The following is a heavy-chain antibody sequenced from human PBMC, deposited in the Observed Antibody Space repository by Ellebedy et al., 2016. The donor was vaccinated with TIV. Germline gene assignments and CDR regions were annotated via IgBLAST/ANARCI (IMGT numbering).Heavy chain of an antibody. J-gene: IGHJ4*02. CDR1: GGSISSSSYY. V-gene: IGHV4-61*05. CDR2: IYYSGST. D-gene: IGHD2/OR15-2a*01. CDR3: ARGPNRYYFNY. Sequence: SETLSLTXTVSGGSISSSSYYWGWIRQPPGKGLEWIGYIYYSGSTNYNPSLKSRVTISVDTSKNQFSLKLSSVTAADTAVFYCARGPNRYYFNYWGQGTLVTVSS.